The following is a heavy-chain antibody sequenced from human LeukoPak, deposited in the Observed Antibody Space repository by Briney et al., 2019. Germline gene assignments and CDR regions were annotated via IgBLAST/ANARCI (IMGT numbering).Heavy chain of an antibody. V-gene: IGHV4-59*01. CDR1: GGSISSYY. Sequence: SETLSLTCTVPGGSISSYYWSWIRQTPGKGLERIGYISYSGSTNFNPSLKSRVTISVDTSKNQFSLKLSSVTAADTAVYYCAREGTAGTNLNWFDPWGQGTLVTVSS. CDR2: ISYSGST. CDR3: AREGTAGTNLNWFDP. J-gene: IGHJ5*02. D-gene: IGHD1-1*01.